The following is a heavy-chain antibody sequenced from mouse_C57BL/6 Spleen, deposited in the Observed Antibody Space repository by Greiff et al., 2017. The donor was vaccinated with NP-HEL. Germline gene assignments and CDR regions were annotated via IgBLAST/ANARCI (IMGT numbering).Heavy chain of an antibody. V-gene: IGHV1-82*01. J-gene: IGHJ2*01. Sequence: QVQLQQSGPELVKPGASVKISCKASGYAFSSSWMNWVKKRPGKGLEWIGRIYPGDGDTNYNEKFKGKATLTVDTSSSTAYMELHSLTSEDSAVYFCARGLHYYGSSYYFDYWGQGTTLTVSS. CDR2: IYPGDGDT. CDR3: ARGLHYYGSSYYFDY. D-gene: IGHD1-1*01. CDR1: GYAFSSSW.